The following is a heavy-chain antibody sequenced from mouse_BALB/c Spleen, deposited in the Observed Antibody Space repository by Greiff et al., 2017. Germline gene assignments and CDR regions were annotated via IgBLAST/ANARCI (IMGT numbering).Heavy chain of an antibody. J-gene: IGHJ3*01. CDR1: GFTFSSYA. CDR3: ARDNYGNYEVLFAY. Sequence: EVQVVESGGGLVKPGGSLKLSCAASGFTFSSYAMSWVRQTPEKRLEWVASISSGGSTYYPDSVKGRFTISRDNARNILYLQMSSLRSEDTAMYYCARDNYGNYEVLFAYWGQGTLVTVSA. V-gene: IGHV5-6-5*01. CDR2: ISSGGST. D-gene: IGHD2-1*01.